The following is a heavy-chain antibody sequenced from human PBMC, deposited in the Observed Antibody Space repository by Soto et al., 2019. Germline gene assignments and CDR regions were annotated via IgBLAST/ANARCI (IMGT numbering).Heavy chain of an antibody. J-gene: IGHJ5*02. CDR1: GAAVNSGNYY. Sequence: TSESLSLTCSVSGAAVNSGNYYWSWILQVPGKGLEWIGHIYVTGAVDYNPSLRDRITISQDTSERQFSLNLRLVTAADTAVYYCARLRIATNNYKWFDPWGQGTLVTVSS. CDR3: ARLRIATNNYKWFDP. V-gene: IGHV4-31*03. D-gene: IGHD2-21*01. CDR2: IYVTGAV.